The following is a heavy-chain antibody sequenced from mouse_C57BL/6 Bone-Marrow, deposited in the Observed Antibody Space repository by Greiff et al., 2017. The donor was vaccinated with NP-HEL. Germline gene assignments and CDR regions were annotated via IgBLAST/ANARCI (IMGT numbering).Heavy chain of an antibody. Sequence: QVQLQQSGAELVRPGASVKLSCKASGYTFTDYYINWVKQRPGQGIEWIARIYPGSGNTYYNEKFKGKATLTAEKSSSTAYMQLSSLTSEDSAVYFCARNFPYYYGSSPFAYWGQGTLVTVSA. V-gene: IGHV1-76*01. CDR3: ARNFPYYYGSSPFAY. CDR1: GYTFTDYY. J-gene: IGHJ3*01. CDR2: IYPGSGNT. D-gene: IGHD1-1*01.